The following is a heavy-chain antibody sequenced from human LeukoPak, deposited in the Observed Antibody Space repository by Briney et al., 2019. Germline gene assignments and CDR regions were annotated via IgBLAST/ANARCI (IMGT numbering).Heavy chain of an antibody. D-gene: IGHD6-6*01. CDR3: ARLRGLRVAVRFFDY. CDR2: INPSGGSA. V-gene: IGHV1-46*01. Sequence: ASVKVSCKASGYTFTSYYMHWVRQAPGLGLEWMGMINPSGGSAGNAQKFQGRLTMTRDMSTSTVYMELNSLRSDDTAVYYCARLRGLRVAVRFFDYWGQGTLVTVSS. CDR1: GYTFTSYY. J-gene: IGHJ4*02.